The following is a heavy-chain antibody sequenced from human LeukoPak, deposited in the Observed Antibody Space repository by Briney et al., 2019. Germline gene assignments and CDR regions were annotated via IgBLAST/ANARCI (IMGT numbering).Heavy chain of an antibody. CDR1: GGXVSSHY. V-gene: IGHV4-59*08. D-gene: IGHD3-10*01. CDR2: IYYNGNI. J-gene: IGHJ3*02. Sequence: PSETLSLTCIVSGGXVSSHYWTWIRQPPGKGLEWIGYIYYNGNIAHNPSLKSRVTISLDTSKNQFSLSLRSVTAADTALYYCARHGQEGNLYESGSYNAFDIWGLGTMVTVSS. CDR3: ARHGQEGNLYESGSYNAFDI.